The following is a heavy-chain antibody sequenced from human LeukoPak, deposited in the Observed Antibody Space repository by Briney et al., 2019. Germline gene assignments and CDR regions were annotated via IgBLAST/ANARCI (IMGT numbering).Heavy chain of an antibody. CDR2: ISGSGGST. CDR3: AKTVAGRYSSSWYAYY. CDR1: GFTFSSYA. Sequence: GGSLRLSCAASGFTFSSYAMSWVREAPGKGLEWVSAISGSGGSTYYADSVKGRFTISRDNSKNTLYLQMNSLRAEDTAVYYCAKTVAGRYSSSWYAYYWGQGTLVTVSS. J-gene: IGHJ4*02. V-gene: IGHV3-23*01. D-gene: IGHD6-13*01.